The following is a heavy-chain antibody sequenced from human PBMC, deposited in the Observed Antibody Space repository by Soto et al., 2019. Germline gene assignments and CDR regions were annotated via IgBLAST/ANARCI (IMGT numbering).Heavy chain of an antibody. CDR2: ISGSGGST. V-gene: IGHV3-23*01. CDR1: GFTFSSYA. Sequence: GGSLRLSCAASGFTFSSYAMSWVPPAPGKGLEWVSAISGSGGSTYYADSVKGRFTISRDNSKNTLYLQMNSLRAEDTAVYYCAKVWELPISGANWFDPWGQGTLVTVSS. CDR3: AKVWELPISGANWFDP. J-gene: IGHJ5*02. D-gene: IGHD1-26*01.